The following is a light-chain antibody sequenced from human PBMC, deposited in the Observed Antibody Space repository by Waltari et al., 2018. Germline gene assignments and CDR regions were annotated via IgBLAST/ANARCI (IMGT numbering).Light chain of an antibody. CDR2: GAS. J-gene: IGKJ1*01. CDR3: QQYEKWPRT. V-gene: IGKV3-15*01. Sequence: EIVMTQTPATLSVSPGESATLFCRASQSVTTNLAWYVQKPGQAPRLLIYGASARATGGPARVTGGGYGTEFTLTISSLQSEDFAVYYCQQYEKWPRTFGQGTKVEIK. CDR1: QSVTTN.